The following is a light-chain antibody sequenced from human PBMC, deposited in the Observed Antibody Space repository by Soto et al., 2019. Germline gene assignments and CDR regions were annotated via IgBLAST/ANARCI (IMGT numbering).Light chain of an antibody. J-gene: IGKJ1*01. CDR3: QQYNKWPPWT. CDR1: QSVSSN. Sequence: EIVMTQSPATLSVSPGERATLSCRASQSVSSNVAWYQQKPGQAPRLLIYSVSTRATGIPARFSGSGSGTEYTLTINSLQSEDFAIYYCQQYNKWPPWTFGQGTKVDIK. CDR2: SVS. V-gene: IGKV3-15*01.